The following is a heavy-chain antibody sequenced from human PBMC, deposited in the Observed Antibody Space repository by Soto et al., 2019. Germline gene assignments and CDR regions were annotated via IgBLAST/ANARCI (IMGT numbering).Heavy chain of an antibody. J-gene: IGHJ4*02. CDR2: IIPIFGTA. D-gene: IGHD6-6*01. Sequence: GASVKVSCKASGGTFSSYAISWVLQAPGQGLEWMGGIIPIFGTANYAQKFQGRVTITADESTSTAYMELSSLRSEDTAVYYCASVIAARSFNFDYWGQGTQVTVSS. V-gene: IGHV1-69*13. CDR1: GGTFSSYA. CDR3: ASVIAARSFNFDY.